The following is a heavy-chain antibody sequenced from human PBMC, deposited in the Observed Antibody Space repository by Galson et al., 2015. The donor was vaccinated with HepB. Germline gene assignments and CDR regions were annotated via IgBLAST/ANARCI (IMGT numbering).Heavy chain of an antibody. Sequence: CAISGDSVSSNSAAWNWIRQSPSRGLEWLGRTYYRSKWFNDYAVSVRGRITIKPDTSKNQFSLRLGSVTAADTAVYFCARAPSAIVVRYFDVWGRGTLVTVSS. V-gene: IGHV6-1*01. CDR1: GDSVSSNSAA. CDR3: ARAPSAIVVRYFDV. D-gene: IGHD3-22*01. CDR2: TYYRSKWFN. J-gene: IGHJ2*01.